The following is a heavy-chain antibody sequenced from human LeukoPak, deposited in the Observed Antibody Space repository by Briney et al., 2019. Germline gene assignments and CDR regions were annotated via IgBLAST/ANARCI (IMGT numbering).Heavy chain of an antibody. V-gene: IGHV4-59*08. Sequence: PSETLSLTCTVSGGTLSNYYGSWIRQPPGKGLDWIGYFYYTGSTSYNPSLRSRVACSGETSKTQLSLKLSSVTAADTAVYYCTRRGGSSSSDWFDPWGQGTLVIVSS. CDR3: TRRGGSSSSDWFDP. J-gene: IGHJ5*02. D-gene: IGHD6-6*01. CDR2: FYYTGST. CDR1: GGTLSNYY.